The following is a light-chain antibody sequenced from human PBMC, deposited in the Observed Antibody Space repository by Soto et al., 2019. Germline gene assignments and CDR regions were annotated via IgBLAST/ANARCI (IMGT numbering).Light chain of an antibody. V-gene: IGLV1-44*01. CDR3: EAWDDSLNGRV. CDR1: SSNIGSNT. J-gene: IGLJ2*01. Sequence: QSVLTQPPSASGTPGQRVTISCSGSSSNIGSNTVNWYQHFPGTAPKLLIYSNNQRPSGVPDRFSGSKSGTSASLAISGLQYEDEADYYCEAWDDSLNGRVFGGGTKLTVL. CDR2: SNN.